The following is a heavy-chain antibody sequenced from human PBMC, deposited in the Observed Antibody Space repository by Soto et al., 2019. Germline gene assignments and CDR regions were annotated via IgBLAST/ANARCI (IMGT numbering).Heavy chain of an antibody. CDR3: AKKVNSGPGSQYFDY. J-gene: IGHJ4*02. CDR2: FRTSGDGGTT. Sequence: GGSLRLSCAASGFTLSSYSMSWVRQAPGKVLEWVSGFRTSGDGGTTYYADSEKGRFTISRDNSKNMLFLQMNRLRAEATAIYYCAKKVNSGPGSQYFDYWGQGTLVTVSS. D-gene: IGHD3-10*01. CDR1: GFTLSSYS. V-gene: IGHV3-23*01.